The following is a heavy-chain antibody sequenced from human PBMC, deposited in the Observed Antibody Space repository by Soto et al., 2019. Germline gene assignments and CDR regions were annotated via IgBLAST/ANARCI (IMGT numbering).Heavy chain of an antibody. CDR1: GFTFSSYA. D-gene: IGHD6-25*01. CDR2: ISGSGGTT. Sequence: EVQLLESGGGLVQPGRSLRLSCAASGFTFSSYAMSWVRQAPGKGLEWVSAISGSGGTTYYAASVKGRFTISRDNSKHTLFLQMNSLRAEDTAVYYCAKFFVETGGSSGWPWTFHYWGQGTLVTVSS. CDR3: AKFFVETGGSSGWPWTFHY. J-gene: IGHJ4*02. V-gene: IGHV3-23*01.